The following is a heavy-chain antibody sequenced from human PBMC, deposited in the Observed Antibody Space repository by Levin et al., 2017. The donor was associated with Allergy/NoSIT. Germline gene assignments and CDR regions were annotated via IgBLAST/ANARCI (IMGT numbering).Heavy chain of an antibody. CDR2: IQQDGGGK. CDR1: GFTFSSYW. CDR3: ASDPFSYADY. J-gene: IGHJ4*02. D-gene: IGHD5-18*01. V-gene: IGHV3-7*01. Sequence: QAGGSLRLSCAASGFTFSSYWMRWVRQAPGKGLEWVANIQQDGGGKYYVESVKGRFTISRDNAKNSLYLQMSSLRAEDTAVYYCASDPFSYADYWGQGTLVTVSS.